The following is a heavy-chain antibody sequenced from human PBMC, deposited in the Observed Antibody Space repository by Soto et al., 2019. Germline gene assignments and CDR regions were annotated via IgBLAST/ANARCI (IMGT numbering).Heavy chain of an antibody. D-gene: IGHD3-22*01. CDR1: GYTFTSYG. V-gene: IGHV1-18*01. CDR2: ISAYNGNT. CDR3: ARDNYDSSGYHYGYPLY. J-gene: IGHJ4*02. Sequence: ASVKVSCKASGYTFTSYGISWVRQAPGQGLEWMGWISAYNGNTNYAQKLQGRVTMTTDTSTSTAYMELRSLRSDDTAVYYCARDNYDSSGYHYGYPLYWGQGTLVTVS.